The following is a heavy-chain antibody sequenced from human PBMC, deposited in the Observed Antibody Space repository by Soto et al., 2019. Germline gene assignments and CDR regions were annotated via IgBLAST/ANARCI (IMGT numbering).Heavy chain of an antibody. D-gene: IGHD5-12*01. Sequence: GGSLRLSCAASGFTFSSYAMSWVRQAPGKGLEWVSAISGSGGSTYYADSVKGRFIISRDNSKNTLYLQMNSLRAEDTAVYYCARDYYRFNSGYGFSMDVWGQGTTVTVSS. CDR1: GFTFSSYA. CDR3: ARDYYRFNSGYGFSMDV. J-gene: IGHJ6*02. V-gene: IGHV3-23*01. CDR2: ISGSGGST.